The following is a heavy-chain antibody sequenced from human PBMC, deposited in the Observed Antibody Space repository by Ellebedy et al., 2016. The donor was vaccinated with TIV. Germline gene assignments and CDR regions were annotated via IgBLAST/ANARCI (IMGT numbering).Heavy chain of an antibody. V-gene: IGHV3-11*01. D-gene: IGHD4-11*01. CDR1: GITFTDYF. CDR3: AREMYSNPDH. CDR2: ISSAGATI. Sequence: PGGSLRLSCAASGITFTDYFMSWIRKASGKGLEWVSCISSAGATIKYADSVKGLFTISRDNAKNSLYLQMNSLRAEDTAVYFCAREMYSNPDHWGQGTLVTVSS. J-gene: IGHJ4*02.